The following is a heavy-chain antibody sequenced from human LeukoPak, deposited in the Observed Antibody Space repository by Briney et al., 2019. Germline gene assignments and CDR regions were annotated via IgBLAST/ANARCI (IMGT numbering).Heavy chain of an antibody. J-gene: IGHJ4*02. V-gene: IGHV3-23*01. Sequence: GGSLRLSCAASGFTFSSYAMSWVRQAPGKGLEWVSAISGSGGNTYYADSVKGRFTISRDNSKNTLYLQMNSLRAEDTAVYYCAKDRRGTVTYFDYWGQGTLVTVSS. CDR2: ISGSGGNT. CDR3: AKDRRGTVTYFDY. D-gene: IGHD4-11*01. CDR1: GFTFSSYA.